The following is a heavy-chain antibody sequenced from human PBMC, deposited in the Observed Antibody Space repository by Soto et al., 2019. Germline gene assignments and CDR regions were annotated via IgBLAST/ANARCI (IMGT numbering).Heavy chain of an antibody. CDR2: IHYNGNT. D-gene: IGHD6-13*01. CDR1: GYSISSYS. V-gene: IGHV4-59*01. CDR3: AREGNLGSWIQPRDS. Sequence: PSETLSLTCTVSGYSISSYSWSWIRQPPGKGLEWIGNIHYNGNTKYSPSLKSRVTMSVDTSKNHFSLKLISVTTADTAVYFWAREGNLGSWIQPRDSWGQGTLVTVS. J-gene: IGHJ4*02.